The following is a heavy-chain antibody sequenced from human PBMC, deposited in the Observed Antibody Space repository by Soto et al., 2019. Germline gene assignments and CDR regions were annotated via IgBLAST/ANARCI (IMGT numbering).Heavy chain of an antibody. V-gene: IGHV3-23*01. Sequence: GSLRLSCAASGFTFSSYAMSWVRQAPGKGLEWVSAISGSGGSTYYADSVKGRFTISRDNSKNTLHLQMNSLRAEGTAVYYCAKGNRLLSYYYYYYYMDVWGKGTTVTVSS. D-gene: IGHD2-2*01. CDR3: AKGNRLLSYYYYYYYMDV. CDR1: GFTFSSYA. J-gene: IGHJ6*03. CDR2: ISGSGGST.